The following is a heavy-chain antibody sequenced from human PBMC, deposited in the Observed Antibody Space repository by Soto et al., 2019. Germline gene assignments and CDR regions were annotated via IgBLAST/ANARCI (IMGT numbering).Heavy chain of an antibody. Sequence: TLSLTCAVYGGSFSGHFWNWIRQPPGKGLEWIGEINHSGSTNYNPSLKSRVTISVDTSKNQFSLKLSSVTAADKAVYYCVRRVKDSSGYYHFDYWGQGTLVTVSS. CDR1: GGSFSGHF. CDR2: INHSGST. V-gene: IGHV4-34*01. J-gene: IGHJ4*02. CDR3: VRRVKDSSGYYHFDY. D-gene: IGHD3-22*01.